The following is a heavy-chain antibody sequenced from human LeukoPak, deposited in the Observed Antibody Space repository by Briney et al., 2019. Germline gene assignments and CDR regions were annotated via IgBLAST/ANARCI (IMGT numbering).Heavy chain of an antibody. CDR1: GFTFISYA. Sequence: GGSLRLSCAASGFTFISYAMSWVRQAPGKGLEWVSAISGSGNSPYYADSVKGRFTISRDNSKNTLFLQMNSLRAEDTALYYCAKGTDSSGRPRGGCDYWGQGILVTVSS. CDR3: AKGTDSSGRPRGGCDY. D-gene: IGHD3-22*01. J-gene: IGHJ4*02. CDR2: ISGSGNSP. V-gene: IGHV3-23*01.